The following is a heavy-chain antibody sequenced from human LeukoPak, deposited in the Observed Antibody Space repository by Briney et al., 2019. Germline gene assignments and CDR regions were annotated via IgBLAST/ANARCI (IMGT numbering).Heavy chain of an antibody. Sequence: GGSLRLSCAASGFTFSNAWMNWVRQAPGKGLEWVSYISSSGSTIYYADSVKGRFTISRDNSKNTLYLQMNSLRAEDTAVYYCAKEYPVAAIDVFDIWGQGTMVTVSS. V-gene: IGHV3-48*01. CDR2: ISSSGSTI. CDR1: GFTFSNAW. D-gene: IGHD6-19*01. CDR3: AKEYPVAAIDVFDI. J-gene: IGHJ3*02.